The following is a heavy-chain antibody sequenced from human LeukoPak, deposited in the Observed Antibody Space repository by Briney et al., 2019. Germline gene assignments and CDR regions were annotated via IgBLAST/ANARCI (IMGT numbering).Heavy chain of an antibody. CDR2: ISGSGGST. Sequence: GGSLRLSCAASGFTFSSYAMSWVRQAPGKGLEWVSAISGSGGSTHYADSVKGRFTSSSDNSKNSLYLQRMSLRAEDTAVYYCAKDRYDDGDYFDYWGQGTLVTVSS. D-gene: IGHD4-17*01. V-gene: IGHV3-23*01. J-gene: IGHJ4*02. CDR1: GFTFSSYA. CDR3: AKDRYDDGDYFDY.